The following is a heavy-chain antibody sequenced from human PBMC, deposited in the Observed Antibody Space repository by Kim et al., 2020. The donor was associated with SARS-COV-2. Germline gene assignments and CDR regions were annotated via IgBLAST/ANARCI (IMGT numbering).Heavy chain of an antibody. CDR3: AKGVDSTGYYNWFDP. Sequence: DSVKGRFTIPRDNSTTTLYLQMNSLRAEDTAVYYCAKGVDSTGYYNWFDPWGQGALVTVSS. D-gene: IGHD3-22*01. J-gene: IGHJ5*02. V-gene: IGHV3-23*01.